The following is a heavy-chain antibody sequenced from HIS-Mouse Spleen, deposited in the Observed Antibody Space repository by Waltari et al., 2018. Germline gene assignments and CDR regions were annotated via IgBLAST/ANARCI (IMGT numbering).Heavy chain of an antibody. CDR2: IYYSGST. V-gene: IGHV4-59*08. D-gene: IGHD2-15*01. CDR1: GGSISSYY. CDR3: ARGGLLAATYYFDY. J-gene: IGHJ4*02. Sequence: QVQLQESGPGLVKPSETLSLTCTVSGGSISSYYWSWIRQPPGKGLEWIGYIYYSGSTNSNPSLKSRGTISVDTSKNQFSLKLSSVTAADTAVYYCARGGLLAATYYFDYWGQGTLVTVSS.